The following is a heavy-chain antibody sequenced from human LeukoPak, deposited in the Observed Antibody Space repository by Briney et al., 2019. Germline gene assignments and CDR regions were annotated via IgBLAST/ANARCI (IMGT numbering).Heavy chain of an antibody. V-gene: IGHV1-2*02. CDR2: INPNSGVT. D-gene: IGHD3-10*01. CDR3: AREVWFGELSERTLDY. Sequence: ASVKVSCKASGYTFTGYYIHWVRQAPGQGLEWMGWINPNSGVTGYAQKLQGRVTMTTDTSTSTAYMELRSLRSDDTAVYYCAREVWFGELSERTLDYWGQGTLVTVSS. J-gene: IGHJ4*02. CDR1: GYTFTGYY.